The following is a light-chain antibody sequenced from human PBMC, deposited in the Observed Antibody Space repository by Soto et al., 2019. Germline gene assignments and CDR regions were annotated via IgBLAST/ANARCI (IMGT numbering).Light chain of an antibody. Sequence: EIVLTQSPGTLSLSPGERATLSCRASQSVSDNYLAWYQQKPGQAPRLLIYGASSRATGIPDMFSGSGSGTDFTLSISRLEAEDFVVFFCQHYGSSRTFGQGTKVELK. CDR1: QSVSDNY. V-gene: IGKV3-20*01. J-gene: IGKJ1*01. CDR2: GAS. CDR3: QHYGSSRT.